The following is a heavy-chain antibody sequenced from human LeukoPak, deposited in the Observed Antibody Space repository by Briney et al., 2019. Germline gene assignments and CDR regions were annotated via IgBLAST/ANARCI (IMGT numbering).Heavy chain of an antibody. J-gene: IGHJ6*03. Sequence: ASVKVSCKASGCTFNSYGMSWVRQAPGQGLEWMGRIIPIYGTTNYAQKFQGRVTITGDTSTNTVYMEMSSLRSEETAIYYCASSTTDYDYLGIYYMDVWGNGTTVTVSS. CDR1: GCTFNSYG. D-gene: IGHD3-16*01. V-gene: IGHV1-69*06. CDR2: IIPIYGTT. CDR3: ASSTTDYDYLGIYYMDV.